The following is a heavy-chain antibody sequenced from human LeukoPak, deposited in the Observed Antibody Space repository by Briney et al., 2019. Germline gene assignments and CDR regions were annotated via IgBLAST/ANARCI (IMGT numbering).Heavy chain of an antibody. CDR1: GFTFSSYG. CDR2: IWYDGSNK. Sequence: GGSLRLSCAASGFTFSSYGMHWVRQAPGKGLEWVAVIWYDGSNKYYADSVKGRFTISRDISKNTLYLQMNSPRAEDTAVYYCAKARSGWYEFDYWGRGTLVTVSS. J-gene: IGHJ4*02. V-gene: IGHV3-33*06. CDR3: AKARSGWYEFDY. D-gene: IGHD6-19*01.